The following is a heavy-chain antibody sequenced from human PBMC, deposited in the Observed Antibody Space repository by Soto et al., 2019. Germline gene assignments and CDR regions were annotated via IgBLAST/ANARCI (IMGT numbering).Heavy chain of an antibody. D-gene: IGHD3-22*01. V-gene: IGHV3-7*03. CDR3: ARFGYWTAVDV. CDR1: EFTFSSYW. J-gene: IGHJ6*02. CDR2: IEPDGSSE. Sequence: GGSLRLSCTGYEFTFSSYWMSWVRQSPGRGLEWLANIEPDGSSEYYVDSVKGRFTISRDTALYLQMNSLRPDDTAVYYCARFGYWTAVDVWGQGTTVTVYS.